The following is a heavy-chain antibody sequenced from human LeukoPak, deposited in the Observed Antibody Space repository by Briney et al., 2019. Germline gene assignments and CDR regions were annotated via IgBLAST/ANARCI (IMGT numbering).Heavy chain of an antibody. V-gene: IGHV3-48*01. J-gene: IGHJ4*02. CDR1: GFTFSSYS. CDR2: ISSSSSTK. D-gene: IGHD3-16*01. Sequence: GGSLRLSCAASGFTFSSYSMNWVRQAPGKGLEWVSYISSSSSTKYYADSVKGRFTISRDNSKNTLSLQMNSLRAEDTAVYHCAKGTFPNYFDYWGQGTLVTVSS. CDR3: AKGTFPNYFDY.